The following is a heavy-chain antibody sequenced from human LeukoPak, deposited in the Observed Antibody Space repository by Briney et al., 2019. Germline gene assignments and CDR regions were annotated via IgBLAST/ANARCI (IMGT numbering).Heavy chain of an antibody. Sequence: SETLSLTCTVSGGFISTFYWSWIRQPPGKGLEWIGYIDDSGSTNYNPSLKSRVTISVDTSKNQFSLNLSSATAADTAVYYCVRSMAASGRVWFDPWGQGTLVTVSS. J-gene: IGHJ5*02. CDR3: VRSMAASGRVWFDP. CDR2: IDDSGST. V-gene: IGHV4-59*08. CDR1: GGFISTFY. D-gene: IGHD6-13*01.